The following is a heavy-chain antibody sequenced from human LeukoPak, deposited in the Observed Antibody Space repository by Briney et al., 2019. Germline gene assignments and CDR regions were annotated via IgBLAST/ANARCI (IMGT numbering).Heavy chain of an antibody. V-gene: IGHV3-23*01. D-gene: IGHD6-19*01. CDR3: AKSGQWLAAGAFDI. CDR2: ISGSGGST. J-gene: IGHJ3*02. Sequence: GGSLRLSCTASGFTFRDYTINWVRQAPGKGLEWVSAISGSGGSTYYADSVKGRFTISRDNSKNTLYLQMNSLRAEDTAVYYCAKSGQWLAAGAFDIWGQGTMVTVSS. CDR1: GFTFRDYT.